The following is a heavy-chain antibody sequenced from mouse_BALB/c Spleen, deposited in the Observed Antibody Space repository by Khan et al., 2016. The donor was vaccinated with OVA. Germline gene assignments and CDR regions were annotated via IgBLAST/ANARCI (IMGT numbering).Heavy chain of an antibody. Sequence: VQLQQSGAELARPGASVKLSCKASGYTFTDYYIDWVKQRTGQGLEWIGEINPGSGNSYYNEKFKGKATLTADKSSNTAFVQLSSLTSDDSAVYFCAREWGAWLDYGGQGTLVTVSA. CDR3: AREWGAWLDY. V-gene: IGHV1-77*01. J-gene: IGHJ3*01. CDR2: INPGSGNS. CDR1: GYTFTDYY.